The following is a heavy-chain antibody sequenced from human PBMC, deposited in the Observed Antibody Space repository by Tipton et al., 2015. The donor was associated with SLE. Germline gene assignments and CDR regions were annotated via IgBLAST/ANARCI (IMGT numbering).Heavy chain of an antibody. Sequence: TLSLTCTVSGGSISSGSYYWSWIRQPAGKGLEWIGYIYTSGSTNYNPSLKSRVTISVDTSKNQFSLKLSSVTAADTAVYYCASQSPGWGQGTLVTVSS. V-gene: IGHV4-61*09. CDR3: ASQSPG. CDR2: IYTSGST. D-gene: IGHD3-10*01. J-gene: IGHJ4*02. CDR1: GGSISSGSYY.